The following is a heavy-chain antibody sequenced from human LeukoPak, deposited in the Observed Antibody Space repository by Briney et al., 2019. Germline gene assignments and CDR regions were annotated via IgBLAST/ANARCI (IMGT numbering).Heavy chain of an antibody. CDR1: GYTFTDFY. D-gene: IGHD6-19*01. Sequence: ASVKVSCKASGYTFTDFYVHWVRQAPGQGLEWMGMINPSRGSTTYAQKFQGRVTMTRDPTTSTVYMELSSLRSEDTAFYYCARGWLADWGQGTLVTVSS. CDR2: INPSRGST. J-gene: IGHJ4*02. CDR3: ARGWLAD. V-gene: IGHV1-46*01.